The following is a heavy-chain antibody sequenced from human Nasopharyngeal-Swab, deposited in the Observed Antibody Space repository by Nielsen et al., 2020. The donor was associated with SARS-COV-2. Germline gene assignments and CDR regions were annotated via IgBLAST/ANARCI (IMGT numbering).Heavy chain of an antibody. V-gene: IGHV3-7*01. D-gene: IGHD3-22*01. CDR3: ARDYYDSSGYGLDYFDY. CDR1: GFTFSGYW. CDR2: IKQDGSEK. Sequence: GGSLRLSCAASGFTFSGYWMSWVRQAPGKGLEWVANIKQDGSEKYYVDSVKGRFTISRGNAKNSLYLQMNSLRAEDTAVYYCARDYYDSSGYGLDYFDYWGQGTLVTVSS. J-gene: IGHJ4*02.